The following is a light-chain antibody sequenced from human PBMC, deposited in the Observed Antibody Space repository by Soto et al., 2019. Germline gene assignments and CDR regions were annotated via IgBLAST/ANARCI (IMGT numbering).Light chain of an antibody. CDR2: GAS. V-gene: IGKV3-20*01. J-gene: IGKJ4*01. CDR3: QQYGSSPLT. CDR1: QSVSISQ. Sequence: EIVLTQSPGTLSLSPGERATLSCRASQSVSISQLAWYQQKPGQAPRLLIYGASSRATGIPARFSGSGSGTDFTLTISGLEPEDFAVYYCQQYGSSPLTFGGGTKVEIK.